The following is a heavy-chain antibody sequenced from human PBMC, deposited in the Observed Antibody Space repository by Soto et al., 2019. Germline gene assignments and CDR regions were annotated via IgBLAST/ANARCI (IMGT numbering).Heavy chain of an antibody. J-gene: IGHJ6*02. Sequence: GASVKVSCKASGYTFTSYGISWVRQAPGQGLEWMGGIIPIFGTANYAQKFQGRVTITADESTSTAYMELSSLRSEDTAVYYCAVYTVVGPAALGYYYYGRDVWGQGTTVTVSS. D-gene: IGHD2-2*01. CDR1: GYTFTSYG. V-gene: IGHV1-69*13. CDR3: AVYTVVGPAALGYYYYGRDV. CDR2: IIPIFGTA.